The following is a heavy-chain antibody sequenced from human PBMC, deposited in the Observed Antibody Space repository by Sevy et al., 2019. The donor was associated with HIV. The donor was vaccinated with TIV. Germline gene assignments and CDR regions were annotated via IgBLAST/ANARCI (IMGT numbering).Heavy chain of an antibody. Sequence: ASVKVASKASGGTFSSYAISWVRQAPGQGLEWMGGIIPIFGTANYAQKFQGRVTITADKSTSTAYMELSSLRSEDTAVYYCARESARSYYDSSGYPDYWGQGTLVTVSS. CDR1: GGTFSSYA. J-gene: IGHJ4*02. V-gene: IGHV1-69*06. CDR2: IIPIFGTA. CDR3: ARESARSYYDSSGYPDY. D-gene: IGHD3-22*01.